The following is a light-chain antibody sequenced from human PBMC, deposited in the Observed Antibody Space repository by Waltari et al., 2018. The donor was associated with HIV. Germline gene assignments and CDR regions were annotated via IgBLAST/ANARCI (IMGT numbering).Light chain of an antibody. CDR2: EVN. CDR3: ASYAGSDSPYV. V-gene: IGLV2-8*01. Sequence: QCALTQPPSASGSPGQSVTIFCTGTSSDVGGYNYVSWYQQHPEKAPKLIIFEVNKRPSGVPDRFSGSKSGNTASLTVSGLQAEDESDYYCASYAGSDSPYVFGSGTTVTVL. CDR1: SSDVGGYNY. J-gene: IGLJ1*01.